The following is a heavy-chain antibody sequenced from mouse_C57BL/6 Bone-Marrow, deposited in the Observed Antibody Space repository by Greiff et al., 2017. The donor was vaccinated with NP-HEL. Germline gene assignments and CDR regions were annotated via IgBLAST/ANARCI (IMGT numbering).Heavy chain of an antibody. CDR3: ARGYGLYYFDY. V-gene: IGHV5-12*01. CDR2: ISNGGGST. Sequence: SLEWVAYISNGGGSTYYPDTVKGRFTISRDNAKNTLYLQMSRLKSEDTAMYYCARGYGLYYFDYWGQGTTLTVSS. J-gene: IGHJ2*01. D-gene: IGHD2-10*02.